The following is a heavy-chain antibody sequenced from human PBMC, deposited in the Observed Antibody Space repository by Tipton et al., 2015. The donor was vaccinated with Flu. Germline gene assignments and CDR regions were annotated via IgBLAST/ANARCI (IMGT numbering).Heavy chain of an antibody. V-gene: IGHV4-39*07. CDR1: GGPITSSSYY. Sequence: TLSLTCSVSGGPITSSSYYWGWIRQPPGRPLEWVGSIYYTGYRYDNPSLKSRLAMSIDTSQSQFSLRLSSMTAADTAVYFCARGNFYDSSGYFAFWGQGILVTVSS. J-gene: IGHJ4*02. CDR3: ARGNFYDSSGYFAF. D-gene: IGHD3-22*01. CDR2: IYYTGYR.